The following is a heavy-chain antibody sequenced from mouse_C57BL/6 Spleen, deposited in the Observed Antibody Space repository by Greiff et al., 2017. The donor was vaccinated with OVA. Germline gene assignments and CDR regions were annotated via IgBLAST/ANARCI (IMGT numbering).Heavy chain of an antibody. J-gene: IGHJ1*03. Sequence: EVKLMESEGGLVQPGSSMKLSCTASGFTFSDYYMAWVRQVPEKGLEWVANINYDGSSTYYLDSLKSRFIISRDNAKNILYLQMSSLKSEDTATYYCARDLETWYFDVWGTGTTVTVSS. V-gene: IGHV5-16*01. CDR1: GFTFSDYY. CDR3: ARDLETWYFDV. CDR2: INYDGSST.